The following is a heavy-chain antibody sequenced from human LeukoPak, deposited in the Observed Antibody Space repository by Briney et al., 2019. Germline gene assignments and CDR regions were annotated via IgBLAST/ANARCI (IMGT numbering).Heavy chain of an antibody. J-gene: IGHJ6*04. Sequence: GGSLRLSCAASGFTFSSYGMHWVRQAPGKGLEWVAVIWYDGSNKYYADSVKGRFTISRDNSKNTLYLQMNSLRAEDTAVYYCARGSRRDFWSGYSLDVWGKGTTVTVSS. CDR1: GFTFSSYG. CDR2: IWYDGSNK. CDR3: ARGSRRDFWSGYSLDV. D-gene: IGHD3-3*01. V-gene: IGHV3-33*01.